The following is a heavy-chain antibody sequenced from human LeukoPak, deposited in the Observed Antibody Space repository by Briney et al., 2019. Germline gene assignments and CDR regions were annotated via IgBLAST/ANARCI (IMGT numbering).Heavy chain of an antibody. V-gene: IGHV4-61*02. CDR1: GGSISSGSYY. Sequence: SQTLSLTCTVSGGSISSGSYYWSWIRQPAGKGLEWIGRIYTSGSTNYNPSLKSRVTMSVDTSKNQFSLKLSSVTAADTAVYYCARDNNYYGSGSYHDYWGQGTLVTVSS. CDR2: IYTSGST. J-gene: IGHJ4*02. D-gene: IGHD3-10*01. CDR3: ARDNNYYGSGSYHDY.